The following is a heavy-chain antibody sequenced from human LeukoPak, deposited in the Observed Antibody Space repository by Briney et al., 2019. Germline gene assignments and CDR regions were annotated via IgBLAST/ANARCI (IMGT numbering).Heavy chain of an antibody. Sequence: QPGGSLRLSCAASGFTSSNYDMIWLRQAPGKGLEWVSSISDSGGSTYYADSVKGRFTISRDNSKNTLYLQMTNLRAADTAVYYCAKDLSRAVAADWYDPWDQGSLVTVSS. V-gene: IGHV3-23*01. CDR3: AKDLSRAVAADWYDP. D-gene: IGHD6-19*01. CDR2: ISDSGGST. J-gene: IGHJ5*02. CDR1: GFTSSNYD.